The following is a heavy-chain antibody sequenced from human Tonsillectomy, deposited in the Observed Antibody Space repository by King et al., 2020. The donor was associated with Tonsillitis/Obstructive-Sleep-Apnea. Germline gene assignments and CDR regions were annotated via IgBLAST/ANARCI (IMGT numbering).Heavy chain of an antibody. CDR2: ISGSGGST. D-gene: IGHD3-3*01. J-gene: IGHJ6*02. Sequence: DVQLVESGGGLVQPGGSLRLSCAASGFTFSSYAMSWVRQAPGKGLEWVSAISGSGGSTYYADSVKGRFTISRDNSKNTLYLQMNSLRAEDTAVYYCANIRFLVWLATAYYYYYGMDVWGQGTTVTVSS. V-gene: IGHV3-23*04. CDR1: GFTFSSYA. CDR3: ANIRFLVWLATAYYYYYGMDV.